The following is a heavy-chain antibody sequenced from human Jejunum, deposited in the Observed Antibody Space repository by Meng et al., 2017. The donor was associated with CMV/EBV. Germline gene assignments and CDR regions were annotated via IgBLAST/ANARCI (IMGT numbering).Heavy chain of an antibody. CDR1: GFTFSNYG. CDR3: AKDVGY. D-gene: IGHD1-26*01. Sequence: QVRRGGGGGGVVRPGGSLRLFCAAAGFTFSNYGIHWVRQAPGKGLEWVAFIEHDGSNKYYADSVKGRFTISRDNSKNTLYLQMNSLRVEDTAVYYCAKDVGYWGQGTLVTVSS. CDR2: IEHDGSNK. V-gene: IGHV3-30*02. J-gene: IGHJ4*02.